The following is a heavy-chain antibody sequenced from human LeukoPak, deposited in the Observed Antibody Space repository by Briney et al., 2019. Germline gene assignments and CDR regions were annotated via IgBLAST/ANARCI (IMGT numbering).Heavy chain of an antibody. J-gene: IGHJ4*02. D-gene: IGHD5-18*01. Sequence: SETLSLTCTVSGYSISSGYYWGWIRQPPGKGLEWIGSIYHSGSTYYNPSLKSRVTISVDTSKNQFSLKLSSVTAADTAVYYCARHGYGAFHDAYYFDYWGQGTLVTVSS. CDR1: GYSISSGYY. CDR3: ARHGYGAFHDAYYFDY. CDR2: IYHSGST. V-gene: IGHV4-38-2*02.